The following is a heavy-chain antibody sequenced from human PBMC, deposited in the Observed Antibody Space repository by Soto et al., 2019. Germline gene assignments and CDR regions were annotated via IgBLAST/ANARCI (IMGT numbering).Heavy chain of an antibody. J-gene: IGHJ6*02. V-gene: IGHV4-59*08. CDR1: GGYISNYY. Sequence: QVPLQESGPGLVKPSETLSLSCTVSGGYISNYYWSWFRQTPGKGLEWIGYVHDSWGSNYNPSLKSRVAISLDTSKSQFSLKLTSVTATDTAVYYCAPHGFGALHSLADVWGQGTTVTVSS. D-gene: IGHD3-10*01. CDR3: APHGFGALHSLADV. CDR2: VHDSWGS.